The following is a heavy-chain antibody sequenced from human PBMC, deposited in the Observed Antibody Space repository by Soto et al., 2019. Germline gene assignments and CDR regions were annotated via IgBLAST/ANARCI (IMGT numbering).Heavy chain of an antibody. V-gene: IGHV3-48*03. CDR1: GFTFSSYE. Sequence: EVQLVESGGGLVQPGGSLRLSCAASGFTFSSYEMNWVRQAPGKGLEWVSYINSDGATIFYVDSVKGRFTVSRDNAENSLYLQMNSLRTEDTAVYYCARVKRATVTTPPYLDYWGQGTLVTVSS. CDR2: INSDGATI. CDR3: ARVKRATVTTPPYLDY. D-gene: IGHD4-4*01. J-gene: IGHJ4*02.